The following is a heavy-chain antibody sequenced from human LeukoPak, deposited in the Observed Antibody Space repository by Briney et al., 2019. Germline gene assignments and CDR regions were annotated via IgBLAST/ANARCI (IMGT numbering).Heavy chain of an antibody. J-gene: IGHJ4*02. CDR1: GFTFSTYA. D-gene: IGHD5-18*01. CDR2: INHSGGSI. V-gene: IGHV3-23*01. CDR3: AKDKDPSMVTSRYFHY. Sequence: PGGSLRLSCAASGFTFSTYAMNWVRQAPGKGLEWVSAINHSGGSIYYADSVKGRFTVSRDNSKNTLYLRMNSLRAEDTAIYYCAKDKDPSMVTSRYFHYWGQGALVTVSS.